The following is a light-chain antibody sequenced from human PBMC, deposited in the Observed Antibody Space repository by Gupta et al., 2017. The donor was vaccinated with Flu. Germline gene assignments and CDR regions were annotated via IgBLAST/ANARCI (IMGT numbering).Light chain of an antibody. J-gene: IGLJ2*01. Sequence: GNTVRIACDVLNVGSKSLNWYQQKPFRSPVLLVYDDSARLSVFPSRFSASNSGTVATMTTSRVYAGDDADYYCQGCDAFSDNVVFGGGTKLTVL. CDR2: DDS. CDR1: NVGSKS. CDR3: QGCDAFSDNVV. V-gene: IGLV3-21*03.